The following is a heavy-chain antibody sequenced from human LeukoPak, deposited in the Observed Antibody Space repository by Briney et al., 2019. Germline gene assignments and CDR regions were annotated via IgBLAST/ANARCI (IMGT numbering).Heavy chain of an antibody. CDR3: ARGYSSGWCCY. Sequence: GGSLRLSCAASGFTFSSYSMNWVRQAPGKGLEWVSSISSSSSYIYYTDSVKGRFTISRDNAKNSLYLQMNSLRAEDTAVYYCARGYSSGWCCYWGQGTLVTVSS. CDR2: ISSSSSYI. J-gene: IGHJ4*02. D-gene: IGHD6-19*01. CDR1: GFTFSSYS. V-gene: IGHV3-21*01.